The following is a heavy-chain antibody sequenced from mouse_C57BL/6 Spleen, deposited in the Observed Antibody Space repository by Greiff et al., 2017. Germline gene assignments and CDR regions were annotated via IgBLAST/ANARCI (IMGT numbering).Heavy chain of an antibody. D-gene: IGHD2-4*01. CDR2: INPSSGYT. V-gene: IGHV1-7*01. CDR1: GYTFTSYW. Sequence: VQLVESGAELAKPGASVKLSCKASGYTFTSYWMHWVKQRPGQGLEWIGYINPSSGYTRYNQKFKDKATLTADKSSSTAYMQLSSLTYEDSAVYYCARGGLNWYFDVWGTGTTVTVSS. CDR3: ARGGLNWYFDV. J-gene: IGHJ1*03.